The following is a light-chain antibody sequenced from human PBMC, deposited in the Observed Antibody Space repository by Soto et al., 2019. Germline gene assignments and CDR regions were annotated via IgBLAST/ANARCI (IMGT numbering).Light chain of an antibody. J-gene: IGKJ1*01. CDR2: GAS. V-gene: IGKV3-20*01. CDR3: PQYAASPRT. CDR1: QSVSNTY. Sequence: EIVLTQTPGTLSLSPRERATLSCRASQSVSNTYLAWYQHKPGQAPRLLIYGASTRAPGIPDRFSGSGSGTDFTLTISRLEPEDFAVYYCPQYAASPRTFGQGTQVEV.